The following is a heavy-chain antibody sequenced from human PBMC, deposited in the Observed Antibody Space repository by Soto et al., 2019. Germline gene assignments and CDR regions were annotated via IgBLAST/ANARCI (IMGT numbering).Heavy chain of an antibody. V-gene: IGHV1-8*01. CDR1: GYTFTSYD. D-gene: IGHD3-16*02. CDR2: MNPNSGNT. Sequence: QVQLVQSGAEVKKPGASVKVSCKASGYTFTSYDINWVRQATGQGLEWMGWMNPNSGNTGYAQKFQGRVTMTRNTSISTAYMELSSLRSEDTAVYYCVVWGSYRNGFDYWGQGTLVTVSS. J-gene: IGHJ4*02. CDR3: VVWGSYRNGFDY.